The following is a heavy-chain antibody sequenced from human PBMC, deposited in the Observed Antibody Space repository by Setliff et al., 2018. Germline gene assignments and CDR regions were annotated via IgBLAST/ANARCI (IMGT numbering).Heavy chain of an antibody. D-gene: IGHD3-10*01. CDR3: VRLSWDGLRYHGLDV. J-gene: IGHJ6*02. V-gene: IGHV4-59*01. Sequence: SETLSLTCNVSGVSISNYYWSWIRQPPGKGLECIGYIQKSGGTNYNPSLKSRVTISVDTSTNQFSLKLRSVTAADTAVYYCVRLSWDGLRYHGLDVWGQETTVTVSS. CDR2: IQKSGGT. CDR1: GVSISNYY.